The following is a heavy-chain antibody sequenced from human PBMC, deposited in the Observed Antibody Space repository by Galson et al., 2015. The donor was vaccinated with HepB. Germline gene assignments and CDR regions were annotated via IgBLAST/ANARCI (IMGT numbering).Heavy chain of an antibody. V-gene: IGHV1-46*01. CDR2: INPSGGST. Sequence: SVKVSCKASGYTFTSYYMHWVRQAPGQGLEWMGIINPSGGSTSYAQKFQGRVTMTRDTSTSTVYMELSSLRSEDAAVYYCARDDREELEWLFSYQTSRYGMDVWGQGTTVTVSS. CDR3: ARDDREELEWLFSYQTSRYGMDV. D-gene: IGHD3-3*01. J-gene: IGHJ6*02. CDR1: GYTFTSYY.